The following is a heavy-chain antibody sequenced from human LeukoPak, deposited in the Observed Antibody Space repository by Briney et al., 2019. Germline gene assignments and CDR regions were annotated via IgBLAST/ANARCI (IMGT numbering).Heavy chain of an antibody. Sequence: GGSLRLSCAASGLTFDASAMSWVRQAPGKGLEWVAVITGGGDSTYYADSVKGRFTISRDNSKKTLFLQINSLRAVDTAVYYCAKNIRDQLLCGFDYWGQGTLVTVSS. CDR2: ITGGGDST. V-gene: IGHV3-23*01. D-gene: IGHD2-2*01. J-gene: IGHJ4*02. CDR3: AKNIRDQLLCGFDY. CDR1: GLTFDASA.